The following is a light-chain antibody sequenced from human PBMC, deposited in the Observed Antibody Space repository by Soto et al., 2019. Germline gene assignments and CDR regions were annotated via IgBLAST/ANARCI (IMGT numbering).Light chain of an antibody. V-gene: IGLV2-14*01. CDR2: GVS. CDR1: STDFGGYNY. Sequence: QSVLTQPASVSGSPGQSITISCTGTSTDFGGYNYVSWYQQYPGKAPKLMIFGVSDRPSGVSNRFSGYKSGNTAPLTISGLPAEDEADYYCNSDKTSRAVVVFGGGTKVTVL. J-gene: IGLJ2*01. CDR3: NSDKTSRAVVV.